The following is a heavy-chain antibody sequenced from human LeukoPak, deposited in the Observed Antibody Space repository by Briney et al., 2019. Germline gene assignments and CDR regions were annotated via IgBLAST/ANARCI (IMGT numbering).Heavy chain of an antibody. J-gene: IGHJ4*02. Sequence: ASVKVSCKASGYTFTGYYMHWVRQAPGQGLEWMGWINAGNGNTKYSQKFQGRVTITRDTSASTAYMELSSLRSEDTAVYYCASSVTYYYDSSLGGWGQGTLVTVSS. D-gene: IGHD3-22*01. CDR2: INAGNGNT. CDR3: ASSVTYYYDSSLGG. V-gene: IGHV1-3*01. CDR1: GYTFTGYY.